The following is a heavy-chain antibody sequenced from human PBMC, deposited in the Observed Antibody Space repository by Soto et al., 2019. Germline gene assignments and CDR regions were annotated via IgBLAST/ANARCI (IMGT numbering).Heavy chain of an antibody. CDR3: VKDESINWYSGHFRH. V-gene: IGHV3-9*01. Sequence: AGGSLRLSCAASGFTCDDYAMHWVRQVPGKGLEWVSGINWNSGSIGYGDSVKGRFAISRDNAKNSLHLQMNGLSAEDTAFYYCVKDESINWYSGHFRHWGQGTLVTVSS. CDR2: INWNSGSI. J-gene: IGHJ1*01. CDR1: GFTCDDYA. D-gene: IGHD6-13*01.